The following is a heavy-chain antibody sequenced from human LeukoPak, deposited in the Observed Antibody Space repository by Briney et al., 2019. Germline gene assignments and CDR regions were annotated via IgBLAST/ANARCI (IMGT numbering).Heavy chain of an antibody. D-gene: IGHD4-23*01. CDR3: AKEGGYGGYYYYYYYMDV. Sequence: GGSLRLSCAASGFTFSSYGMHWVRQAPGKGLEGVAFIRYDGSNKYYADPVKGRFTISRDNSKNTLYLQMNSLRAEDTAVYYCAKEGGYGGYYYYYYYMDVWGKGTTVTISS. J-gene: IGHJ6*03. CDR1: GFTFSSYG. V-gene: IGHV3-30*02. CDR2: IRYDGSNK.